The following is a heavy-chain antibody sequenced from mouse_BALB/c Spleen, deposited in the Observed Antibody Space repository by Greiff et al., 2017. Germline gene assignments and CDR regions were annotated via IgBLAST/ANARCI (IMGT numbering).Heavy chain of an antibody. D-gene: IGHD5-5*01. CDR3: AGLPLYYYAMDY. V-gene: IGHV5-6-5*01. CDR2: ISSGGST. CDR1: GFTFSSYA. Sequence: EVQLVESGGGLVKPGGSLKLSCAASGFTFSSYAMSWVRQTPEKRLEWVASISSGGSTYYPDSVKGRFTISRDNARNILYLQMSSLRSEDTAMYYCAGLPLYYYAMDYWGQGTSVTVSS. J-gene: IGHJ4*01.